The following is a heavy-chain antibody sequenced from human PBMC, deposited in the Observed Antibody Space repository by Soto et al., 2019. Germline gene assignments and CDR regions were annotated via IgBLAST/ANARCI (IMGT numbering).Heavy chain of an antibody. Sequence: GGSLRLSCAASGFTFSSYAMSWVRQAPGKGLEWVSAISGSGGSTYYADSVKGRFTISRDNSKNTLYLQMNSLRAEDTAVYYCARGYYDSSGYSYLDYWAREPWSPSPQ. CDR1: GFTFSSYA. D-gene: IGHD3-22*01. CDR3: ARGYYDSSGYSYLDY. V-gene: IGHV3-23*01. J-gene: IGHJ4*02. CDR2: ISGSGGST.